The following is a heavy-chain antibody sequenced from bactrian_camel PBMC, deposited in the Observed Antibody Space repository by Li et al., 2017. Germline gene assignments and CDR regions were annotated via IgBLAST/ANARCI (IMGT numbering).Heavy chain of an antibody. CDR2: IDKNGST. D-gene: IGHD3*01. CDR1: GYTYRRYC. Sequence: QFQLVESVVCSVQAVGSLRLSCVASGYTYRRYCMAWFRQAPGKEREGVAIIDKNGSTTYADSVKDRFTISQDNAKNTLFLQMNSLKPEDTAMYYCVQDQGASRCYGGAWTAAKLGLFWGQGTQVTVS. J-gene: IGHJ4*01. CDR3: VQDQGASRCYGGAWTAAKLGLF. V-gene: IGHV3S55*01.